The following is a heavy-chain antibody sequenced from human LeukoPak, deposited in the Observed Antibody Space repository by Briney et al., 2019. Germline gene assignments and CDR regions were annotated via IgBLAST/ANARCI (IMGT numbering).Heavy chain of an antibody. CDR2: INLKSDGT. V-gene: IGHV1-2*02. CDR1: GYTFTSYG. D-gene: IGHD6-19*01. Sequence: EASVKVSCKASGYTFTSYGISWVRQAPGQGLEWMGWINLKSDGTNYAQKFQGRVTMTRDTSINTAYMELSRLRSDDTAVYYCARPGTGMADLDSWGQGTLVTVSS. J-gene: IGHJ4*02. CDR3: ARPGTGMADLDS.